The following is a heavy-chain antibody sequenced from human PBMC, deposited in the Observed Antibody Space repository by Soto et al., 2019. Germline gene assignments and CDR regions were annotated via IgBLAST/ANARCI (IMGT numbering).Heavy chain of an antibody. CDR3: ANAIFGVVKDGMDV. D-gene: IGHD3-3*01. CDR1: GFTFSSYG. Sequence: GVSLRLSCAASGFTFSSYGMHWVRQAPGKGLEWVAVISYDGSNKYYADSVKGRFTISRDNSKNTLYLQMNSLRAEDTAVYYCANAIFGVVKDGMDVWGQGTTVTVSS. J-gene: IGHJ6*02. CDR2: ISYDGSNK. V-gene: IGHV3-30*18.